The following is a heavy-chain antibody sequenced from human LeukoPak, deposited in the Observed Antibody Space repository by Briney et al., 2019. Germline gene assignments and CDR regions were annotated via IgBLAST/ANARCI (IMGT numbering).Heavy chain of an antibody. CDR3: ARRFYYDLFRSERTPLYYFEY. Sequence: GGSLRLSCAASGFTFSNYSMNWVRQAPGKGLEWVSSISSSSAYIYYAGSVKGRFTISRDNAKNSLYLQMNSLRAEDTAVYYCARRFYYDLFRSERTPLYYFEYWGQGTLVTVSS. V-gene: IGHV3-21*01. CDR2: ISSSSAYI. CDR1: GFTFSNYS. D-gene: IGHD3-22*01. J-gene: IGHJ4*02.